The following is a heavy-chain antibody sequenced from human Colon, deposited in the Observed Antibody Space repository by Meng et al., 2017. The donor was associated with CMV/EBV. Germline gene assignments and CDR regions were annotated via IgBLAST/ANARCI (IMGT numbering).Heavy chain of an antibody. CDR3: ASRYSYVGF. CDR2: ISSSNATI. D-gene: IGHD5-12*01. CDR1: GLTIRENY. Sequence: LTCTAYGLTIRENYLSWIRQATGKGLEWISYISSSNATIYYADSVKGRFTISRDNAKQTLYLEMNNLRAEDTAVYYCASRYSYVGFWGHGTLVTVSS. V-gene: IGHV3-11*01. J-gene: IGHJ4*01.